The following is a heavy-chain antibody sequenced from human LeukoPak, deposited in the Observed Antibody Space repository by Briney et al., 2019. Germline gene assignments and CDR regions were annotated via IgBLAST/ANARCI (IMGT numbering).Heavy chain of an antibody. CDR2: IYYSGST. J-gene: IGHJ5*02. V-gene: IGHV4-39*01. Sequence: GSLRLSCAASGFTFSSYAMSWIRQPPGKGLEWIGSIYYSGSTYYNPSLKSRVTISVDTSKNQFSLKLSSVTAADTAVYYCARTAIAAAGFDPWGQGTLVTVSS. CDR1: GFTFSSYA. CDR3: ARTAIAAAGFDP. D-gene: IGHD6-13*01.